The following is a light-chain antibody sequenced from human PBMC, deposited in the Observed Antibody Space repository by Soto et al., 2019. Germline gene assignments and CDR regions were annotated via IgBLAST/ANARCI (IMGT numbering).Light chain of an antibody. CDR2: LEGSGSY. Sequence: QAVVTQSSSASASLGSSVKLTCTLSSGHRSYIIAWHQQQPGKAPRYLMKLEGSGSYNKGSGVPDRFTGSSSGTDRYLTISNLRSEDEADYYCETWDSNPRVFGTGTKLTVL. V-gene: IGLV4-60*03. CDR1: SGHRSYI. J-gene: IGLJ1*01. CDR3: ETWDSNPRV.